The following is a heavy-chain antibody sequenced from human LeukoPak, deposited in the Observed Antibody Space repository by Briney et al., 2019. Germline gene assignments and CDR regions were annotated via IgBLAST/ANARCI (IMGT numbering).Heavy chain of an antibody. J-gene: IGHJ6*03. D-gene: IGHD6-13*01. CDR1: GYSISSGHY. CDR3: ARAVKTWADSNYYMDV. Sequence: SETLSLTCTVSGYSISSGHYWGWIRQPPGKGLEWIGSIYHSGSTYYNPSLKSRVTISVDTSKNQFSLKLSSVTAADTAVYYCARAVKTWADSNYYMDVWGKGTTVTVSS. CDR2: IYHSGST. V-gene: IGHV4-38-2*02.